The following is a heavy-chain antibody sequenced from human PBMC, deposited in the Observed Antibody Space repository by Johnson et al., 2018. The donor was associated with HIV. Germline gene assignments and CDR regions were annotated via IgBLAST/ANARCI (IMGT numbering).Heavy chain of an antibody. Sequence: VQLVESGGGLVQPGGSLRLSCAASGFTFSSYDMHWVRQATGKGLEWVSAIGTAGDTYYPGSVKGRFTISRDNSKNPLYLQMNSLRAEDTAVYYCAKDGARIATAQFDIWGQGTMVTVSS. J-gene: IGHJ3*02. CDR3: AKDGARIATAQFDI. CDR1: GFTFSSYD. V-gene: IGHV3-13*01. D-gene: IGHD6-13*01. CDR2: IGTAGDT.